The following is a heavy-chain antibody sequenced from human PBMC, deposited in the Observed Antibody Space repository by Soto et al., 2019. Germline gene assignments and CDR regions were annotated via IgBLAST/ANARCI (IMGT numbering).Heavy chain of an antibody. D-gene: IGHD6-13*01. V-gene: IGHV3-23*01. CDR2: ISGSGGST. CDR1: GFTFSSYA. J-gene: IGHJ5*02. CDR3: AKGRAAAGIKGWFDP. Sequence: GSLRLSCAASGFTFSSYAMTWVRQAPGKGLEWVSAISGSGGSTYYADSVKGRFTISRDNSKNTLYLQMNSLRAEDTAVYYCAKGRAAAGIKGWFDPWGRGTLVTVSS.